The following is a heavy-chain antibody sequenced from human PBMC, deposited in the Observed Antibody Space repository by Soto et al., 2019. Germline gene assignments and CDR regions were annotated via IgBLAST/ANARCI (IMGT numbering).Heavy chain of an antibody. J-gene: IGHJ6*02. CDR1: GGSISSYY. CDR3: ARASGGIAAAGTSVYYYGMDV. D-gene: IGHD6-13*01. Sequence: SETLSLTCTVSGGSISSYYWSWIRQPPGKGLEWIGYIYYSGSTNYNPSLKSRVTISVDTSKNQFSLKLGSVTAADTAVYYCARASGGIAAAGTSVYYYGMDVWGQGTTVTVSS. V-gene: IGHV4-59*01. CDR2: IYYSGST.